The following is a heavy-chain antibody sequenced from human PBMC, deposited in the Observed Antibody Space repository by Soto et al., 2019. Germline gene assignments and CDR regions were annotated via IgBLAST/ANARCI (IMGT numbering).Heavy chain of an antibody. D-gene: IGHD3-3*01. V-gene: IGHV3-48*03. CDR2: ISSSGSTI. CDR1: GFTFSSYE. Sequence: GGSLRLSCAASGFTFSSYEMNCVRQAPGKGLEWVSYISSSGSTIYYADSVKGRFTISRDNAKNSLYLQMNSLRAEDTAVYYCAREGFLEWLFPFDYWGQGTLVTVSS. CDR3: AREGFLEWLFPFDY. J-gene: IGHJ4*02.